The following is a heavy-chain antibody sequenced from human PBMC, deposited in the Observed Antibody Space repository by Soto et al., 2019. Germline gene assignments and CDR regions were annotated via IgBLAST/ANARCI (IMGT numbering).Heavy chain of an antibody. J-gene: IGHJ5*02. CDR1: GYTFTSYS. CDR2: INPSGGST. CDR3: ARSHYGSGSYSTGWFVP. Sequence: QVQLVQSGAEVKKPGASVKDSCKASGYTFTSYSMHWVRQAPGQGLEWMGIINPSGGSTSYAQKFQVRVNMPRDTATSTVFMELSSQRSEDTAVYYCARSHYGSGSYSTGWFVPWGQGTLFTLSS. D-gene: IGHD3-10*01. V-gene: IGHV1-46*01.